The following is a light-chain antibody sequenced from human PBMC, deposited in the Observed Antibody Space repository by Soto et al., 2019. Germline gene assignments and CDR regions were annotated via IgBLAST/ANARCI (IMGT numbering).Light chain of an antibody. V-gene: IGKV1-5*03. J-gene: IGKJ2*01. CDR3: HQYHSYPYS. Sequence: DIHMTQSPSTLSVSVRDRVTITCRASQSVSPWLAWYQQKPGKAPRLLIYQASTLESGVPSRFSGSGTGTEFTLTISSLQPDDFATYYCHQYHSYPYSFGQGTKLEI. CDR1: QSVSPW. CDR2: QAS.